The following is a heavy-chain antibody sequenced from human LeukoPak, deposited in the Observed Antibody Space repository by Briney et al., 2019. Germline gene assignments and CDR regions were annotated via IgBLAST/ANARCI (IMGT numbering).Heavy chain of an antibody. J-gene: IGHJ4*02. CDR3: ARGEDPYYYDSSGYDGGRTFDY. V-gene: IGHV1-18*01. CDR2: ISAYNGNT. D-gene: IGHD3-22*01. CDR1: VYTFTSYG. Sequence: ASVKVSCKASVYTFTSYGISWVRQAPGQGLEWMGWISAYNGNTNYAQKLQGRVTMTTDTSTSTAYMELRSLRSDDTAVYYCARGEDPYYYDSSGYDGGRTFDYWGQGTLVTVSS.